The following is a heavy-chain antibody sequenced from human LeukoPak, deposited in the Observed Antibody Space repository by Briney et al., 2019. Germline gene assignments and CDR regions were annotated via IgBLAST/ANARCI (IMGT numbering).Heavy chain of an antibody. CDR3: ARRAGAYSHPYDY. D-gene: IGHD4/OR15-4a*01. CDR1: GFTFSSYE. CDR2: ISSSGSTI. J-gene: IGHJ4*02. V-gene: IGHV3-48*03. Sequence: GGSLRRSCAASGFTFSSYEMNWVRQAPGKGLEWVSYISSSGSTIYYADSVKGRFTISRDTAKNSLYLQMNSLRAEDTAVYYCARRAGAYSHPYDYWGQGTLVTVSS.